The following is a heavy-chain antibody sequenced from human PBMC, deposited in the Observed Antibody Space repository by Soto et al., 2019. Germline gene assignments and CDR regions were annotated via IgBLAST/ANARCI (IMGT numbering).Heavy chain of an antibody. V-gene: IGHV3-30-3*01. CDR2: ISFDGSNR. Sequence: ESGGGVVQPGRSLRLSCVASGFTFSSYDMHWVRQAPGKGLEWVAVISFDGSNRYYTDSVKGRFTISRDNSENTLYLQLNGLRAEDTAVYYCARGDYGDYLNWLDPWGQGTLVTVSS. CDR3: ARGDYGDYLNWLDP. J-gene: IGHJ5*02. D-gene: IGHD4-17*01. CDR1: GFTFSSYD.